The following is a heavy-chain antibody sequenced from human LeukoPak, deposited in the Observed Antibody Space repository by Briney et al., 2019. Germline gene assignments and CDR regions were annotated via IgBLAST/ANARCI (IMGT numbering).Heavy chain of an antibody. J-gene: IGHJ5*02. CDR3: ARDGPPVWFDP. Sequence: SETLSLTCTVSGYSISSGSYYWSWIRQPAGKGLEWIGRIYTSGSTNYNPSLKSRVTISVDTSKNQFSLKLSSVTAADTAVYYCARDGPPVWFDPWGQGTLVIVSS. D-gene: IGHD3/OR15-3a*01. V-gene: IGHV4-61*02. CDR2: IYTSGST. CDR1: GYSISSGSYY.